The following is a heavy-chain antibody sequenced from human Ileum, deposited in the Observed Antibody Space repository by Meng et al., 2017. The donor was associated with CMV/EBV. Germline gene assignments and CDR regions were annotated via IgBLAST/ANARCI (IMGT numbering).Heavy chain of an antibody. CDR3: ARDLTNKWFYY. V-gene: IGHV4-39*07. D-gene: IGHD1-26*01. CDR1: GVPISSGSHS. Sequence: QIQQQESGPGLVKPAETLSLTCTASGVPISSGSHSWAWFRQPPGKRLEWIGSMYFSGIADYNPSLKSRVTISLHATQKQFSLRLTSVTAADSAVYFCARDLTNKWFYYWGQGTLVTVSS. J-gene: IGHJ4*02. CDR2: MYFSGIA.